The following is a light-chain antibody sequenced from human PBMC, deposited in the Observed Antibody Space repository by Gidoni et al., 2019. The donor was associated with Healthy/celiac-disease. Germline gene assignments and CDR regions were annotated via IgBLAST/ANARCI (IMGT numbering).Light chain of an antibody. J-gene: IGLJ1*01. CDR1: SSNIGNNY. CDR2: DNN. Sequence: SISCSGSSSNIGNNYVSWYQQLPGTAPKLLIYDNNKRPSGIPDRFSGSKSGTSATLGITGLQTGDEADYYCGTWDSSLSAGVFGTGTKVNVL. CDR3: GTWDSSLSAGV. V-gene: IGLV1-51*01.